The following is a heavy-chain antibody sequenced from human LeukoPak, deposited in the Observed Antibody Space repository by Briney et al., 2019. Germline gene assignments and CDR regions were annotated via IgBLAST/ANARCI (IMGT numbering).Heavy chain of an antibody. CDR3: ARMGTGVTMVRGVSDWFDP. J-gene: IGHJ5*02. CDR1: GFTVSSNY. V-gene: IGHV3-7*01. CDR2: IKQDGSEK. Sequence: GGSLRLSCAASGFTVSSNYMSWVRQAPGKGLEWVANIKQDGSEKYYVDSVKGRFTISRDNAKNSLYLQMNSLRAEDTAVYYCARMGTGVTMVRGVSDWFDPWGQGTLVTVSS. D-gene: IGHD3-10*01.